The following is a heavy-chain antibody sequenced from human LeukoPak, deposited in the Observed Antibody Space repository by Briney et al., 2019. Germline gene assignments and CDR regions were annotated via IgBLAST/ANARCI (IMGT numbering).Heavy chain of an antibody. V-gene: IGHV4-39*01. J-gene: IGHJ1*01. Sequence: SETLSLTCTVSGGSISSSSNYWGWIRQPPGKGLEWIGSIYYSGSTYYNPSLKSRVTISVATSKNQLSLRLSSVTAADTAVYYCARHGGYCSSTSCFEYFQHWGQGTLVTVSS. CDR3: ARHGGYCSSTSCFEYFQH. CDR1: GGSISSSSNY. D-gene: IGHD2-2*01. CDR2: IYYSGST.